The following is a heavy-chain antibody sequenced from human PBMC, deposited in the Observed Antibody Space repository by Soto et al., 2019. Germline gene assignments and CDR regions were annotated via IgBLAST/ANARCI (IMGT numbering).Heavy chain of an antibody. CDR1: GYTLDKYW. CDR2: IVEHVCQK. J-gene: IGHJ6*03. CDR3: ARQGYYVMDV. Sequence: GSLRLSCAAAGYTLDKYWMTWVGPPRGKGREGVENIVEHVCQKYCVVSVKGRFTISRDNAKTSLYLHLNSLRAEDTAVYYCARQGYYVMDVWGKGTTVTVSS. D-gene: IGHD3-10*02. V-gene: IGHV3-7*01.